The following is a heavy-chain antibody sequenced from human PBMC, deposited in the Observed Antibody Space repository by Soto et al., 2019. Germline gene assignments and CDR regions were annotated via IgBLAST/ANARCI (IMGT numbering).Heavy chain of an antibody. V-gene: IGHV4-59*01. CDR3: ARVSLTMVRGVIPHPSFDY. Sequence: PSETLSLTCTVSGGSISGYYWGWIRQPPGKGLEWIGYIYYSGSTNYNPSLKSRVTISVDTSKNQFSLKLSSVTAADTAVYYCARVSLTMVRGVIPHPSFDYWGQGTLVTVSS. CDR1: GGSISGYY. J-gene: IGHJ4*02. CDR2: IYYSGST. D-gene: IGHD3-10*01.